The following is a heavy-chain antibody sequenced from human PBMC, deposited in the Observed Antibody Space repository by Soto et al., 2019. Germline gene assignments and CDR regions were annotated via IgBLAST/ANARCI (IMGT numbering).Heavy chain of an antibody. J-gene: IGHJ3*01. CDR2: INPDNGNT. V-gene: IGHV1-3*01. CDR3: ARDILSVGPRANDAFDV. Sequence: QVQLVQSGAEVRKPGASVNISCWASGFTFGDNLINWVRQVPGQSLEWSGWINPDNGNTKCLQTYQGRFTISSHSPAIIASVEVTYLTSDDTAVYYCARDILSVGPRANDAFDVWGQWTMVTVSS. CDR1: GFTFGDNL. D-gene: IGHD2-8*02.